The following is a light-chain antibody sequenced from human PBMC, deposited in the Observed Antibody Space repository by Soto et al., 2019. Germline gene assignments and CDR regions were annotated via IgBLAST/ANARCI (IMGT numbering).Light chain of an antibody. Sequence: DIQMTQSPSTLSASVGDRVTIPCRASQTINVYLAWYQQKPGKAPKLLIYKASTLESGVPSRFSGSGSGTEFTLTISSLQPDDFATYYCQQYHGYPYTFGQGTKLETK. J-gene: IGKJ2*01. CDR3: QQYHGYPYT. CDR1: QTINVY. CDR2: KAS. V-gene: IGKV1-5*03.